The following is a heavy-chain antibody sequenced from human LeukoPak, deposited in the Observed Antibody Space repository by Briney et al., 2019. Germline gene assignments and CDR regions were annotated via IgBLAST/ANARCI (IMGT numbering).Heavy chain of an antibody. D-gene: IGHD6-19*01. J-gene: IGHJ4*02. CDR2: ISGSGGST. CDR3: AKGSGWYV. CDR1: GFTFSSSS. Sequence: GGSLRPSCAASGFTFSSSSMSWVRQAPGKGLEWVSVISGSGGSTDYADSVKGRFTISRDNSKNTLYLQINSLRAEDTAVYYCAKGSGWYVWGQGTLVTVSS. V-gene: IGHV3-23*01.